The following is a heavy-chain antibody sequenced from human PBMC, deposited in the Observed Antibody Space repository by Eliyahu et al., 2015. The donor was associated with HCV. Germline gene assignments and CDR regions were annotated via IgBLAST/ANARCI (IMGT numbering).Heavy chain of an antibody. CDR3: ASGGGGIAVAGTGGWFDP. CDR2: IHYSGST. V-gene: IGHV4-59*01. Sequence: QVQLQESGPGLVKPSETLSLTCTVSGGSITTSXWSWIRQPPGKGLEWIGYIHYSGSTNYTPSLKSRVTISVDTSKNQFSLKLTSVTAADTAVYYCASGGGGIAVAGTGGWFDPWGQGTLVTVSS. D-gene: IGHD6-19*01. J-gene: IGHJ5*02. CDR1: GGSITTSX.